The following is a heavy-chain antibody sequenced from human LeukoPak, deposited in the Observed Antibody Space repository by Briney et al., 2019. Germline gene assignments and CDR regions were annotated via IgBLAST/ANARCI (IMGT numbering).Heavy chain of an antibody. CDR3: ARWRRYCSGGSCYLFDY. V-gene: IGHV3-21*01. CDR2: ISSSSSYI. J-gene: IGHJ4*02. CDR1: GFTFSSYS. D-gene: IGHD2-15*01. Sequence: GSLRLSCAASGFTFSSYSMNWVRQAPGKGLEWFSSISSSSSYIYYADSVKGRFTISRDNAKNSLYLQMNSLRAEDTAVYYCARWRRYCSGGSCYLFDYWGQGTLVTVSS.